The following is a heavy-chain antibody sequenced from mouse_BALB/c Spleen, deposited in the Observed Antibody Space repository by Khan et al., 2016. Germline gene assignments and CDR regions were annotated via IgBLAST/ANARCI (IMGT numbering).Heavy chain of an antibody. J-gene: IGHJ1*01. CDR1: GYTFTNYG. CDR2: INTYSGES. CDR3: ARYRYHYGSSRYFDV. D-gene: IGHD1-1*01. Sequence: QIQLVQSGPELKRPGKTVKISCKASGYTFTNYGINWVKQAPGKGLKWMGWINTYSGESTYADDFKGRFAFSLETSANTAYLQINNLKNEDTATYFCARYRYHYGSSRYFDVWGAGTTVTVSS. V-gene: IGHV9-3-1*01.